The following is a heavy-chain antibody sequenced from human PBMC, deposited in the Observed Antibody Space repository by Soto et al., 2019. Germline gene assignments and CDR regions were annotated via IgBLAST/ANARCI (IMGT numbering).Heavy chain of an antibody. CDR3: AKYQMLSGMQL. CDR1: GGTFSSFS. D-gene: IGHD3-16*02. CDR2: IIPILTTA. V-gene: IGHV1-69*12. Sequence: QVQLVQSGAEMKKPGSSVTVSCKASGGTFSSFSIDWVRQAPGQGLEWMGGIIPILTTADYAQKFQDRVTITAYVPTTTVYMTLRSLRSDHTAIYYCAKYQMLSGMQLWGQGTTLTVSS. J-gene: IGHJ6*02.